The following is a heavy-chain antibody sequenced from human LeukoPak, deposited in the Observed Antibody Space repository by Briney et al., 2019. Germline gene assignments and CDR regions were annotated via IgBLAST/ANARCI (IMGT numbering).Heavy chain of an antibody. CDR1: GFTFSRYS. D-gene: IGHD6-19*01. J-gene: IGHJ6*03. CDR3: AREAVAGTGDYYYMDV. CDR2: ISSSSSYI. Sequence: GGSLRLTCAASGFTFSRYSMNWVRQAPGKGLEWVSSISSSSSYIYYADSVKGRFTISRDNAKNSLYLQMNSLRAEDTAVYYCAREAVAGTGDYYYMDVWGKGTTVTVSS. V-gene: IGHV3-21*01.